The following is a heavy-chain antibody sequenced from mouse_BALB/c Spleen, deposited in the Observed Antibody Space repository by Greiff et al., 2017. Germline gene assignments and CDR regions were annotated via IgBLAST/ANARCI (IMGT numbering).Heavy chain of an antibody. CDR2: ISYSGST. V-gene: IGHV3-2*02. CDR3: ARLTPYYFDY. Sequence: VQLQQSGPGLVKPSQSLSLTCTVTGYSITSDYAWNWIRQFPGNKLEWMGYISYSGSTSYNPSLKSRISITRDTSKNQFFLQLNSVTTEDTATYYCARLTPYYFDYWGQGTTLTVSS. CDR1: GYSITSDYA. J-gene: IGHJ2*01.